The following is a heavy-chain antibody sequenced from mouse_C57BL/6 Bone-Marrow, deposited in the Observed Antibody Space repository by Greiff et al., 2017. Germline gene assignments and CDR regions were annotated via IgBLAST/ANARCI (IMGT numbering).Heavy chain of an antibody. CDR1: GYTFTSYW. CDR3: ARCSNYAYYYAMNY. CDR2: IDPSDSYT. Sequence: VQLQQPGAELVMPGASVKLSCKASGYTFTSYWMHWVKQRPGQGLEWIGEIDPSDSYTNYNQKFKGKSALTVDKFSSTAYMQLSSLTSEDSAVYYCARCSNYAYYYAMNYGGQGTSVTVSS. D-gene: IGHD2-5*01. J-gene: IGHJ4*01. V-gene: IGHV1-69*01.